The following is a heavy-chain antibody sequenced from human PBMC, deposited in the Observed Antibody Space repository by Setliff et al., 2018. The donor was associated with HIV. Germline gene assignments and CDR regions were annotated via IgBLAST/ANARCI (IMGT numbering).Heavy chain of an antibody. Sequence: GGSLRLSCAASGFIVSSNYMSWVRQAPGKGLEWVSVIYSAGSTYYADSVKGRFTVSRDNSKNALYLQMNSLRAEDTAVYYCATRGNLVGIDFDYWGQGTLVTVSS. D-gene: IGHD2-21*01. V-gene: IGHV3-53*01. J-gene: IGHJ4*02. CDR1: GFIVSSNY. CDR2: IYSAGST. CDR3: ATRGNLVGIDFDY.